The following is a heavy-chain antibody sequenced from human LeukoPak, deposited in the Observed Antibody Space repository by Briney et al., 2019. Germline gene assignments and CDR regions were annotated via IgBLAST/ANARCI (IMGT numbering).Heavy chain of an antibody. CDR3: ARGDHYDSSGYYF. Sequence: SETLSLTCTVSGGSISSYYWSWIRQPPGKGLEWIGYIYYSGSTNYNPSLKSRVTISVDTSKNQFSLKLSSVTAADTAVYYCARGDHYDSSGYYFWGQGTLVTVSS. V-gene: IGHV4-59*01. D-gene: IGHD3-22*01. CDR2: IYYSGST. CDR1: GGSISSYY. J-gene: IGHJ4*02.